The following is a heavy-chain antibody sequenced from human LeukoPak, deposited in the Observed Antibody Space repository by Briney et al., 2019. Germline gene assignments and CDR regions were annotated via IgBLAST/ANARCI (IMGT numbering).Heavy chain of an antibody. D-gene: IGHD3-22*01. CDR1: GGTFSSYA. Sequence: RASVKVSCKASGGTFSSYAISWVRQAPGQGLEWMGRIIPILGIANYAQKFQGRVTITADKSTSTAYMELSSLRSEDTAVYYCARDPLLGDMIVVLDPWGQGTLVTVSS. V-gene: IGHV1-69*04. J-gene: IGHJ5*02. CDR3: ARDPLLGDMIVVLDP. CDR2: IIPILGIA.